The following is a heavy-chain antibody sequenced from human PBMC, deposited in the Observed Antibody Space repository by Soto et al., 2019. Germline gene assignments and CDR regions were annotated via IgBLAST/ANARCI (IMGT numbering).Heavy chain of an antibody. J-gene: IGHJ6*02. Sequence: PSETLSLTCAVYGVSFSGYYWSWIRQPPGKGLEWIGEINHSGSTNYNPSLKSRVTISVDTSKNQFSLKLSSVTAADTAVYYCARDLTSYGMDVWGQGTTVTV. CDR1: GVSFSGYY. D-gene: IGHD3-9*01. CDR3: ARDLTSYGMDV. CDR2: INHSGST. V-gene: IGHV4-34*01.